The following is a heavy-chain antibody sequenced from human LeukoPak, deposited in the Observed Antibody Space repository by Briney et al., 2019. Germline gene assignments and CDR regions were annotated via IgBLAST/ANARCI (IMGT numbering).Heavy chain of an antibody. CDR1: GGSFSGYY. CDR3: ARWRGYDILTGYDY. D-gene: IGHD3-9*01. CDR2: INHSGST. Sequence: PSETLSLTCAVYGGSFSGYYWSWIRQPPGKGLEWIGEINHSGSTNYNPSLKSRVTISVDTSKNQFSLKLSSVTAADTAAYYCARWRGYDILTGYDYWGQGTLVTVSS. J-gene: IGHJ4*02. V-gene: IGHV4-34*01.